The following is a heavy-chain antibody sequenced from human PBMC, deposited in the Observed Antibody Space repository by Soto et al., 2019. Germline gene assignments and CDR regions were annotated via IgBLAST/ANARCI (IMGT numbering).Heavy chain of an antibody. CDR2: IYYSGST. CDR3: ARGTGIAVAGTFPLYYYYGMDV. Sequence: QVQLQESGPGLVKPSETLSLTCTVSGGSISSYYWSWIRQPPGKGLEWIGYIYYSGSTNYNPSLKGRVTISGDTSKNQFSLTLSSVTAADTAVYYCARGTGIAVAGTFPLYYYYGMDVWGLGTTVNVSS. CDR1: GGSISSYY. D-gene: IGHD6-19*01. J-gene: IGHJ6*02. V-gene: IGHV4-59*01.